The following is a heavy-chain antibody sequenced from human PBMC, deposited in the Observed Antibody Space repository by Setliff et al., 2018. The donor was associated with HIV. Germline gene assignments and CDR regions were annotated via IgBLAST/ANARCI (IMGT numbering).Heavy chain of an antibody. J-gene: IGHJ5*02. CDR1: GGSFSGYY. CDR2: INHSGNT. CDR3: ARKKGNYCSDDNCQNWFDP. Sequence: PSETLSLTCAVYGGSFSGYYWSWIRQPPGKGLEWIGEINHSGNTNYNPSLNSRVLISVDTSKNQFSLKMLSVTAADTAVYYCARKKGNYCSDDNCQNWFDPWGQGTLVTVSS. D-gene: IGHD2-15*01. V-gene: IGHV4-34*01.